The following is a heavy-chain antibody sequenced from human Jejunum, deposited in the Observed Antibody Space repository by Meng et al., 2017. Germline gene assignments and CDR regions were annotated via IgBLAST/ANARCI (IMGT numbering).Heavy chain of an antibody. V-gene: IGHV3-30*01. J-gene: IGHJ4*02. CDR3: GREPSFGEHDY. Sequence: QLKLGGLGGGLVRPGRSLRLSCAAAGFTFSAYTMHWVRQAPGKGPEWLTAMSYDGDREYYADSVKGRFTISRDNSKNTLYLQMDSLTPEDSAVYYCGREPSFGEHDYWGQGTLVTVSS. CDR1: GFTFSAYT. D-gene: IGHD3-10*01. CDR2: MSYDGDRE.